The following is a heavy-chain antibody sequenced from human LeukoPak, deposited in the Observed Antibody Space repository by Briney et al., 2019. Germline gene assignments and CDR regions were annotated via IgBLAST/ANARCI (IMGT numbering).Heavy chain of an antibody. J-gene: IGHJ4*02. CDR3: ARLGYCSGGSCQHDF. D-gene: IGHD2-15*01. CDR1: GGSISSTYF. CDR2: THYSGTT. V-gene: IGHV4-39*01. Sequence: SETLSLTCTVSGGSISSTYFWAWIRQPPGKGLEWIATTHYSGTTCYKPSLRSRVTISVDTSANQFSLKLTSVTAADTAVYFCARLGYCSGGSCQHDFWGQGTLVTVSS.